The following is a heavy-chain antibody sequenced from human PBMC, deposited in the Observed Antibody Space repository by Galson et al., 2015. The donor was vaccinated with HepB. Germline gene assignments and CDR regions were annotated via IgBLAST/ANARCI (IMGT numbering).Heavy chain of an antibody. D-gene: IGHD5-12*01. CDR1: GFTFDNYA. J-gene: IGHJ6*03. V-gene: IGHV3-23*01. Sequence: SLRLSCAASGFTFDNYAMSWVRQAPGKGLEWVSAISGSGDGTYYAESVRGRFTISRDNSENTQHLQMDGLRAEDTAVYYCATQVDLHYYHNYIDVWGKGTTVTVSS. CDR2: ISGSGDGT. CDR3: ATQVDLHYYHNYIDV.